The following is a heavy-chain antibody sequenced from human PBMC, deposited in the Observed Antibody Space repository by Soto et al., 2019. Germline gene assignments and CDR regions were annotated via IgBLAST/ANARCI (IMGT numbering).Heavy chain of an antibody. CDR3: ARDRNSNYYYYYGMDV. J-gene: IGHJ6*02. V-gene: IGHV4-31*03. D-gene: IGHD2-21*01. CDR1: GGSISSGGYY. Sequence: QVQLQESGPGLVKPSQTLSLTCTVSGGSISSGGYYWSWIRQHPGKGLEWIGYIYYSGSTYYNPSLESRVTTSVDTSKNRFSLKLSSVTAADTAVYYCARDRNSNYYYYYGMDVWGQGTTVTVSS. CDR2: IYYSGST.